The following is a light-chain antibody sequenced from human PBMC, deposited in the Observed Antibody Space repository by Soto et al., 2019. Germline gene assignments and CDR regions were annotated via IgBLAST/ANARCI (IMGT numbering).Light chain of an antibody. CDR1: SSDIGSYNL. J-gene: IGLJ2*01. Sequence: QSALTQPASVSGSPGQSITISCTGSSSDIGSYNLVSWYQHHPGKAPKLMIYESTNRPSGVSNRFSGSKSGNTASLTISGLQAEDEADYYCCSYARGSTLVFGGGTKLTVL. CDR2: EST. CDR3: CSYARGSTLV. V-gene: IGLV2-23*01.